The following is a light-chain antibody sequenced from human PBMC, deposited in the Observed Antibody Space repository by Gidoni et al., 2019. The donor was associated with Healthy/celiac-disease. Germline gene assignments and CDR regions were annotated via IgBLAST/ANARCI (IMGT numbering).Light chain of an antibody. CDR3: QQSYSTPRT. Sequence: DIQMTQSPSSLSASVGDRVTITCRASQSISSYLNWYQQKPGKAPKLLIYAASSLQSGGPSRFSGSGSGTDFTLTISSLQPEDFATYYCQQSYSTPRTFGQWTKVEIK. J-gene: IGKJ1*01. CDR1: QSISSY. V-gene: IGKV1-39*01. CDR2: AAS.